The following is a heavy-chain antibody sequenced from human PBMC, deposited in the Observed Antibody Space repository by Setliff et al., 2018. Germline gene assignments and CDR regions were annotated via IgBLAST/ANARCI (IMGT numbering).Heavy chain of an antibody. Sequence: PSETLSLTCTVSGVSINSGVYYWGWIRQPPGKGLEWIGRIYHGGDTYYNASLKSRLTISVDTSKNQFSLKLRSVTAADTAVYYCARTGTYRYFDYWGQGALVTVSS. CDR1: GVSINSGVYY. J-gene: IGHJ4*02. D-gene: IGHD1-1*01. V-gene: IGHV4-39*01. CDR2: IYHGGDT. CDR3: ARTGTYRYFDY.